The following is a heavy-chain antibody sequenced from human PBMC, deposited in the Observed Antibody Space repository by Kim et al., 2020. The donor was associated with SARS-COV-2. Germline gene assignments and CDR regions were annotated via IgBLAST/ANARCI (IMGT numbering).Heavy chain of an antibody. Sequence: SVKVSCKASGGTFSSYAISWVRQAPGQGLEWMGGIIPIFGTANYAQKFQGRVTITADESTSTAYMELSSLRSEDTAVYYCARADDYGDYDHPQPYYYYGMDVWGQGTTVTVSS. J-gene: IGHJ6*02. D-gene: IGHD4-17*01. CDR2: IIPIFGTA. V-gene: IGHV1-69*13. CDR1: GGTFSSYA. CDR3: ARADDYGDYDHPQPYYYYGMDV.